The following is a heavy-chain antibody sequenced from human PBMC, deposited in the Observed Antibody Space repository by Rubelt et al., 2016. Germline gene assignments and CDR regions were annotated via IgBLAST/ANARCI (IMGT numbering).Heavy chain of an antibody. CDR1: GDSISGSSFY. Sequence: QLQLQESGSGLVKPSETLSLTCTVSGDSISGSSFYWGWIRQPPGKGLEWIGSIYYSGTTYYNPSLKSRVTISVDTSKNQVSLKLNSATAADTAVYYCARGLQAVTGWGQGALVTVSS. CDR2: IYYSGTT. D-gene: IGHD5-18*01. CDR3: ARGLQAVTG. J-gene: IGHJ4*02. V-gene: IGHV4-39*01.